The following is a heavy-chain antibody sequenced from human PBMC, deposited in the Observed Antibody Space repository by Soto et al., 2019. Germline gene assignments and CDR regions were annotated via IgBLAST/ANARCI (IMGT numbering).Heavy chain of an antibody. Sequence: GGSLRLSCAASGLTFSSYWMHWVRQAPGKGLVWVSRINTDGSSTSYADSVKGRFTISRDNSKNTLYLQMNSLRAEDTAVYYCAKEDLERDYFDYWGQGTLVTVSS. CDR3: AKEDLERDYFDY. CDR2: INTDGSST. D-gene: IGHD1-1*01. J-gene: IGHJ4*02. V-gene: IGHV3-74*01. CDR1: GLTFSSYW.